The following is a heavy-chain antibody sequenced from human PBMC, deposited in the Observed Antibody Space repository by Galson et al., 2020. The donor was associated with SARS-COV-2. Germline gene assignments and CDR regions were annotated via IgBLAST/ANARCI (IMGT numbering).Heavy chain of an antibody. CDR2: INPSGGST. J-gene: IGHJ6*02. CDR3: ARDKTTVTTPDYYYYGMDV. Sequence: ASVKVSCKASRYTFTSYYMHWVRQAPGQGLEWMGIINPSGGSTSYAQKFQGRVTMTRDTSTSTVYMELSSLRSEDTAVYYCARDKTTVTTPDYYYYGMDVWGQGTTVTVSS. V-gene: IGHV1-46*01. CDR1: RYTFTSYY. D-gene: IGHD4-17*01.